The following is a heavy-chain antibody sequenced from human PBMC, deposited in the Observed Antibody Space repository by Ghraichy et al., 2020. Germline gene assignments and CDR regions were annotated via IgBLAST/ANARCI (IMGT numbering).Heavy chain of an antibody. CDR1: GGSISSSSYY. J-gene: IGHJ4*02. V-gene: IGHV4-39*01. D-gene: IGHD3-22*01. Sequence: SETLSLTCTVSGGSISSSSYYWGWIRQPPGKGLEWIGSIYYSGSTYYNPSLKSRVTISVDTSKNQFSLKLSSVTAADTAVYYCARQGITMIVVADNFDYWGQGTLVTVSS. CDR2: IYYSGST. CDR3: ARQGITMIVVADNFDY.